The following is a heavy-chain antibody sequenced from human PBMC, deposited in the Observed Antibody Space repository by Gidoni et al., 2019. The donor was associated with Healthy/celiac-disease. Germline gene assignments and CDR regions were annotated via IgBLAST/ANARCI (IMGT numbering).Heavy chain of an antibody. D-gene: IGHD5-18*01. CDR3: ASGAYLRGYSYGDY. CDR1: AFTLRSYA. J-gene: IGHJ4*02. V-gene: IGHV3-30-3*01. CDR2: IAYDGSNK. Sequence: QVQLVESGGGVVQPGRSLRLSCAASAFTLRSYALHWVRQAPGKGLEGGAVIAYDGSNKYDADSVKGRFTISRDNSKNTLYLQMNSLRAEDTAVYYCASGAYLRGYSYGDYWGQGTLVTVSS.